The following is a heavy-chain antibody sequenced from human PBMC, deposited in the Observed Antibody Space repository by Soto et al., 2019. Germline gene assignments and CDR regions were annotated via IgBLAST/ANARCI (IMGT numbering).Heavy chain of an antibody. D-gene: IGHD4-17*01. CDR3: AKDRALRGPGHY. J-gene: IGHJ4*02. CDR2: TRSKPHGGTT. V-gene: IGHV3-49*03. Sequence: GGSLRLSCTASGFTFSDYTMNWFRQAPGKGLEWVGVTRSKPHGGTTQYAASVRGRFTISRDDSKSIAYLQMNSLKTENTAVYYCAKDRALRGPGHYWGQGTLVTVSS. CDR1: GFTFSDYT.